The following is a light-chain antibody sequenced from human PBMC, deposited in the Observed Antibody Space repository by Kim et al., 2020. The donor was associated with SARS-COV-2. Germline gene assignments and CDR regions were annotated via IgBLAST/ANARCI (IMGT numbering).Light chain of an antibody. CDR1: NIGSKS. V-gene: IGLV3-21*04. CDR3: QVWDSNSDHWV. Sequence: SYELTQPPSVSMAPGETATITCGGKNIGSKSVHWYQQKPGQAPVLVIYYNNDRPSGIPERISGSNSGNSATLTISRVEAGDEADYYCQVWDSNSDHWVFG. J-gene: IGLJ2*01. CDR2: YNN.